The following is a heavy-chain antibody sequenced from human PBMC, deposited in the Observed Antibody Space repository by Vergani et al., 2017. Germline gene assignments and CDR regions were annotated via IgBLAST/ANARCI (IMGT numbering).Heavy chain of an antibody. J-gene: IGHJ6*02. CDR3: AKGNRIAVAGTTFFPWKSGYKDRDYYYYGMDV. D-gene: IGHD6-19*01. CDR1: GFTFSSYA. V-gene: IGHV3-23*01. CDR2: ISGSGGST. Sequence: EVQLLESGGGLVQPGGSLRLSCAASGFTFSSYAMSWVRQAPGKGLEWVSAISGSGGSTYYADSVKGRFTISRDNSKNTLYLQMNSLRAEDTAVYYCAKGNRIAVAGTTFFPWKSGYKDRDYYYYGMDVWGQGTTVTVSS.